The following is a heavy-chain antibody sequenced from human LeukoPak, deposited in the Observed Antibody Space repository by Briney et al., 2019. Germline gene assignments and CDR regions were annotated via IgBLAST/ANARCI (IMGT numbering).Heavy chain of an antibody. CDR3: AKTIVRDSYGSFLGDYGMDV. V-gene: IGHV3-9*01. Sequence: GRSLRLSCAASGFTFNDYAMRWVRQAPGKGLEWVSGISWNSDNIGYADSVKGRFTISRDNAKNSLYLQMNSLSTEDTALYYCAKTIVRDSYGSFLGDYGMDVWGQGTTVTVSS. J-gene: IGHJ6*02. CDR1: GFTFNDYA. D-gene: IGHD5-18*01. CDR2: ISWNSDNI.